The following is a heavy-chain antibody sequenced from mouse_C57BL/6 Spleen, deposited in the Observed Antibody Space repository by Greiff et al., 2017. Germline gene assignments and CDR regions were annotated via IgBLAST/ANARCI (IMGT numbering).Heavy chain of an antibody. CDR3: ARGRIYYGYDGYYFDY. D-gene: IGHD2-2*01. CDR2: IDPANGNT. Sequence: VQLQQSVAELVRPGASVKLSCTASGFNIKNTYMHWVKQRPEQGLEWIGRIDPANGNTKYAPKFQGKATITADTSSNTAYLQLSSLTSEDTAIYYCARGRIYYGYDGYYFDYWGQGTTRTVSS. J-gene: IGHJ2*01. CDR1: GFNIKNTY. V-gene: IGHV14-3*01.